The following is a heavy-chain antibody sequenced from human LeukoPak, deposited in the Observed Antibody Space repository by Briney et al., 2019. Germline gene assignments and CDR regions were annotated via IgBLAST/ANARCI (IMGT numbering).Heavy chain of an antibody. V-gene: IGHV3-49*04. CDR2: IRSKAYGGTT. CDR3: TRDRGSSGYYYGGGGY. D-gene: IGHD3-22*01. Sequence: GRSLRLSCTASGFTFGDYAMSWVRQAPGKGLEWVGFIRSKAYGGTTEYAASVKGRFTISRDDSKSIAYLQMNSLKTEDTAVYYCTRDRGSSGYYYGGGGYWGQGTLVTVSS. CDR1: GFTFGDYA. J-gene: IGHJ4*02.